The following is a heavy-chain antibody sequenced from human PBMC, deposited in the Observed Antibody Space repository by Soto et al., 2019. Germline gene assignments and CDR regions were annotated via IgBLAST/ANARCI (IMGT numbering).Heavy chain of an antibody. V-gene: IGHV1-46*03. Sequence: QVQLVQSGAEVKKPGASVKVSCKASGYTFTSYYMHWVRQAPGQGLEWMGIINPSGGSTSYAQKFQGRVTMNRDTSTSTDYMELSSLRSEDTAVYYCAAYGSGSYLIDYWGQGTLVTVSS. CDR1: GYTFTSYY. D-gene: IGHD3-10*01. CDR3: AAYGSGSYLIDY. J-gene: IGHJ4*02. CDR2: INPSGGST.